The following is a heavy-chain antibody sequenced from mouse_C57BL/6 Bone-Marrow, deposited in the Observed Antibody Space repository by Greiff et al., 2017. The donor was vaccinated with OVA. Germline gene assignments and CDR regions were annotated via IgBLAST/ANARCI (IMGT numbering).Heavy chain of an antibody. CDR1: GYTFTSYW. CDR2: INPNSGST. V-gene: IGHV1-64*01. Sequence: QVQLQQPGAVLVKPGASVKLSCKASGYTFTSYWMHWVKQRPGQGLEWIGMINPNSGSTNYNEKFKSKATLTVDKTSSTAYMQLSSLTSEDSAVYYCARITTSDYWGQGTTLTVSS. D-gene: IGHD1-1*01. J-gene: IGHJ2*01. CDR3: ARITTSDY.